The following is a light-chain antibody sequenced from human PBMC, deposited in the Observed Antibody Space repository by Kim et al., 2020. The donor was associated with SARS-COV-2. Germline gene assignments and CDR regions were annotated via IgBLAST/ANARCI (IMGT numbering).Light chain of an antibody. CDR2: DAS. CDR3: QHRGNWPPT. Sequence: SPGESATLPCKASQSVSSYLAWYQQKPGQAPRLLIYDASSRAPGIPARFSGRGSVTDFTLTISSLEPEDFAIYYCQHRGNWPPTFGQGTRLEIK. J-gene: IGKJ5*01. V-gene: IGKV3-11*01. CDR1: QSVSSY.